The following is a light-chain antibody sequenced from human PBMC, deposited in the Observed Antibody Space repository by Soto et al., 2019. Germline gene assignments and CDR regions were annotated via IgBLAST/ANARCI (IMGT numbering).Light chain of an antibody. J-gene: IGKJ3*01. CDR3: QQYGSSLFT. CDR2: GAS. V-gene: IGKV3-20*01. CDR1: QIVTSY. Sequence: EIVMTQSPATLSVSPGERATLSCRASQIVTSYLAWYQQKPGQAPRLLIYGASSRATGIPDRFSGSGSGTDFTLTISRLEPEDFAVYYCQQYGSSLFTFGPGTKVDIK.